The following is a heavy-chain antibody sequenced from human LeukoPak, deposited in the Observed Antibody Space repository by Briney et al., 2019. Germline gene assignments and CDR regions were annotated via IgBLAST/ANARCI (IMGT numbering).Heavy chain of an antibody. D-gene: IGHD3-10*01. CDR3: VRESGSGSQIDY. J-gene: IGHJ4*02. CDR1: GFIFSSYW. CDR2: IKSDARST. V-gene: IGHV3-74*01. Sequence: SGGTLRLSCAASGFIFSSYWMHWVPQGPGKGLMWGSRIKSDARSTSYADSVKGRFTISRDNRKNTLYLQMDSLRVEDTAVYYCVRESGSGSQIDYWGQGALVTVSS.